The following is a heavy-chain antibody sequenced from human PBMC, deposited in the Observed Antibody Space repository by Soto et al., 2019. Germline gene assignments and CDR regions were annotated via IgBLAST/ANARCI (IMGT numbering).Heavy chain of an antibody. J-gene: IGHJ4*02. CDR3: AKVPSSSDHYCEY. CDR1: GFTVSSYY. D-gene: IGHD6-13*01. CDR2: IYSAGSA. Sequence: EVQLVESGGGLVQPGGSLRLSCAASGFTVSSYYMSWVRQAPGKGLEWVSVIYSAGSADFADSVKGRFTISRDNANSALYLQRSSLRAEDTVVYSCAKVPSSSDHYCEYWGQGALVTVSS. V-gene: IGHV3-66*01.